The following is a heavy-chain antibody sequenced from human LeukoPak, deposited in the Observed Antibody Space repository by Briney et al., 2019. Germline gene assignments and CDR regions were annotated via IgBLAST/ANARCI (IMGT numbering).Heavy chain of an antibody. V-gene: IGHV3-33*01. CDR3: AGNQIVGATGFDY. CDR2: IWYDGSNK. J-gene: IGHJ4*02. D-gene: IGHD1-26*01. Sequence: GGSLRLSCAASGFTFSSYGMHWVRQAPGKGLEWVAVIWYDGSNKYYADSVKGRFTISRDNSKNTLYLQMNSLRAEDTAVYYCAGNQIVGATGFDYWGQGTLVTVSS. CDR1: GFTFSSYG.